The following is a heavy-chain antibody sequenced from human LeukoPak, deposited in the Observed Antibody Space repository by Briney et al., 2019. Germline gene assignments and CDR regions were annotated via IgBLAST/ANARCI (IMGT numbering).Heavy chain of an antibody. CDR3: ARDRGYYYGSGSYYPLGY. CDR2: ISSSSSYI. V-gene: IGHV3-21*01. CDR1: GFTFSSYS. J-gene: IGHJ4*02. D-gene: IGHD3-10*01. Sequence: GGSLRLSCAASGFTFSSYSMNWVRQAPGKGLEWVSSISSSSSYIYYADSVKGRFTISRDNAKNSLYLQMNSLRAEDTAVYYCARDRGYYYGSGSYYPLGYWGQGTLVTVSS.